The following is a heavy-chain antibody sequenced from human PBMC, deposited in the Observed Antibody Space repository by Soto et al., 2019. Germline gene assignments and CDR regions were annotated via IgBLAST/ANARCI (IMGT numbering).Heavy chain of an antibody. J-gene: IGHJ6*02. D-gene: IGHD2-15*01. Sequence: QITLKESGPTLVKPTQTLTLTCTFSGFSLSTSGVGVGWIRQPPGKALEWLALIYWDDDKRYSPSLKSRLTITKDTSKNQVVLTMTNMDPVDTSTYYCAHSSPYCSDGRCYNYYAMDVWGQGTTVTVSS. CDR2: IYWDDDK. V-gene: IGHV2-5*02. CDR3: AHSSPYCSDGRCYNYYAMDV. CDR1: GFSLSTSGVG.